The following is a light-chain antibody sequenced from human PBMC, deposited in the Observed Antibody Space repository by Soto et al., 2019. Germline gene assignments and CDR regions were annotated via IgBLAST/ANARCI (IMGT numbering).Light chain of an antibody. CDR2: DVS. CDR1: SSDVGGYNY. J-gene: IGLJ2*01. CDR3: SSYTSSTTVV. V-gene: IGLV2-14*01. Sequence: QSALTQPASVSGSPGQSITISCTGTSSDVGGYNYVSWYQQHPGKAPKLMIYDVSNRPSGVSNRFSGSKSGNTASLTISGLQDGDEADYYCSSYTSSTTVVFGGGTQLTVL.